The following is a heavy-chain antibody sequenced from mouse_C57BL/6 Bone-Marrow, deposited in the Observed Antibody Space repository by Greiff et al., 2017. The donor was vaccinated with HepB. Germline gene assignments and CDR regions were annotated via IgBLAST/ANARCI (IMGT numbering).Heavy chain of an antibody. CDR2: IYPGSGNT. CDR3: ARGTTRGYFDV. CDR1: GYTFTDYY. J-gene: IGHJ1*03. V-gene: IGHV1-76*01. D-gene: IGHD3-3*01. Sequence: VKLQESGAELVRPGASVKLSCKASGYTFTDYYINWVKQSPGQGLEWIARIYPGSGNTYYNEKFKGKATLTAEKSSSTAYMQLSSLTSEDSAVYFCARGTTRGYFDVWGTGTTVTVSS.